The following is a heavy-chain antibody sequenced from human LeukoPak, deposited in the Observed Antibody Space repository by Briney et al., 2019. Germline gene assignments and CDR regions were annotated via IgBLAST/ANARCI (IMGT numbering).Heavy chain of an antibody. J-gene: IGHJ4*02. CDR3: VRDGDSWNDFDH. V-gene: IGHV3-7*01. CDR1: GFSFSTSW. CDR2: IRNAGREI. D-gene: IGHD1-1*01. Sequence: HPGGSLRLSCVVSGFSFSTSWMTWVRQAPGKGLEWVANIRNAGREIYGADFNNRRFNIPRDNSENSLYLQIHRLIAEETGVYYCVRDGDSWNDFDHWGQGTLITVSA.